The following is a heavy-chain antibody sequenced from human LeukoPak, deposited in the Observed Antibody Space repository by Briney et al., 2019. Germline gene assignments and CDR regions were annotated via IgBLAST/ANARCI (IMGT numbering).Heavy chain of an antibody. Sequence: SVKVSCKASGGTFSSYAISWVRQAPGQGLEWMGRIIPILGIANYAQKFQGRVTITADKSTSTAYMELSSLRSEDTAVYYCARNYDSSGYYYLPHAFDFWGQGTMVTVSS. CDR2: IIPILGIA. J-gene: IGHJ3*01. V-gene: IGHV1-69*04. CDR3: ARNYDSSGYYYLPHAFDF. CDR1: GGTFSSYA. D-gene: IGHD3-22*01.